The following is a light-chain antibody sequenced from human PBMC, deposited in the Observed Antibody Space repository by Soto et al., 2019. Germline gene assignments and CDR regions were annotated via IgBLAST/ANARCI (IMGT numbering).Light chain of an antibody. CDR3: CSYVSSKTYV. Sequence: QSALTQPASVSGSPGQSITISCTGTSSDVGGYNYVSWYQQHPGTAPKLMIYEVSNRPSGVSDRFSGSKSDNTASLTISGLQTEDEADYYCCSYVSSKTYVFGTGTKLTVL. J-gene: IGLJ1*01. CDR1: SSDVGGYNY. CDR2: EVS. V-gene: IGLV2-14*01.